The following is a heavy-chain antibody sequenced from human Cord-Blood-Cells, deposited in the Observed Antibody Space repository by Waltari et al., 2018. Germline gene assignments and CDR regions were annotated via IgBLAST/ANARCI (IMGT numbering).Heavy chain of an antibody. CDR3: ARDITGADAFDI. D-gene: IGHD7-27*01. J-gene: IGHJ3*02. Sequence: QVQLVQSGAEVKKPGSSVKVSCKASAGTSSSYAISWVRQAPGQGLEWMGRIIPILGIANYAQKFQGRVTITADKSTSTAYMELSSLRSEDTAVYYCARDITGADAFDIWGQGTMVTVSS. CDR1: AGTSSSYA. CDR2: IIPILGIA. V-gene: IGHV1-69*09.